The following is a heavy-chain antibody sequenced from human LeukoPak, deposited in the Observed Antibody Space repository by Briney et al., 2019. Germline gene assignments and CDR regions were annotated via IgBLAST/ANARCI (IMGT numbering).Heavy chain of an antibody. CDR1: GYTFTSYY. V-gene: IGHV1-46*01. Sequence: ASVKVSFKASGYTFTSYYMHWVRQAPRQGLEWMGIINPSDGSTSYEQKFQCRVTTPRDTSTSTVYMELSSLSSEDTAVYYCARVLRLGELSSHAFDIWGQGTMVTVSS. J-gene: IGHJ3*02. CDR3: ARVLRLGELSSHAFDI. D-gene: IGHD3-16*02. CDR2: INPSDGST.